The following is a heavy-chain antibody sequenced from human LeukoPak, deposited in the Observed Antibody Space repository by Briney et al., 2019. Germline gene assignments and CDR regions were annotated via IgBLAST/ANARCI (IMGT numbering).Heavy chain of an antibody. CDR1: GYTFINYG. V-gene: IGHV1-18*01. CDR2: ISTYNGNT. D-gene: IGHD5-24*01. J-gene: IGHJ4*02. Sequence: ASVKVSCKASGYTFINYGISWVRQAPGQGLEWMGWISTYNGNTNYAQMLQGRVTITADKSTSTAYMELSSLRSEDTAVYYCARDSWLQFGGLYDYWGQGTLVTVSS. CDR3: ARDSWLQFGGLYDY.